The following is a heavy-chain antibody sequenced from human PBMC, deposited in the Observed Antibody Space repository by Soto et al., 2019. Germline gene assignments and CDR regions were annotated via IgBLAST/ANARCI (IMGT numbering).Heavy chain of an antibody. Sequence: PSETLSLTCTVSAGSISSTTHYWGWIRQPPGKGLEWIGEINHSGSTNYNPSLKSRVTISVDTSKNQLSLKLSSVTAADTAVYYCARVPAAISIDYWGQGTLVTVSS. V-gene: IGHV4-39*07. CDR3: ARVPAAISIDY. D-gene: IGHD2-2*01. CDR1: AGSISSTTHY. CDR2: INHSGST. J-gene: IGHJ4*02.